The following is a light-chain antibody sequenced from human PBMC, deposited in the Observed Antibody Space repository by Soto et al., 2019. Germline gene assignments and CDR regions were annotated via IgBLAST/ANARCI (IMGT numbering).Light chain of an antibody. J-gene: IGKJ1*01. CDR2: GAS. CDR3: QQYNDWPRT. CDR1: QSVSSN. Sequence: EIVMTQSPATLSVSPGERATLSCRASQSVSSNLVWYQQRPGQAVRLLIYGASTRATGTPARFSGSGSGTEFTLSISSLQSEDFAVYYCQQYNDWPRTFGQGTKWIS. V-gene: IGKV3-15*01.